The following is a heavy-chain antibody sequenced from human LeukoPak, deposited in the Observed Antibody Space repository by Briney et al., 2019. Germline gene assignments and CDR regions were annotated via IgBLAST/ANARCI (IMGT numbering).Heavy chain of an antibody. CDR2: IYTSGST. D-gene: IGHD3-3*01. V-gene: IGHV4-61*02. CDR1: GGSISSGSYY. J-gene: IGHJ4*02. Sequence: PSETLSLTCTVSGGSISSGSYYWSWIRQPAGKGLEWIGRIYTSGSTNYNPSLKSRVTISVDTSKNQFSLKLSSVTAADTAVYYCARAQFTIFSLWGQGTLVTVSS. CDR3: ARAQFTIFSL.